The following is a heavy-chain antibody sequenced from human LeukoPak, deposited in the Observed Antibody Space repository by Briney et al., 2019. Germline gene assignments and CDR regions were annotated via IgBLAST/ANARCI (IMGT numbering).Heavy chain of an antibody. CDR1: GFTFSSYS. V-gene: IGHV3-21*01. Sequence: GGSLRLSCAASGFTFSSYSMNWVRQAPGKGLEWVSSISSSSSNIYYADSVKGRFTISRDNAKNTLNLQMNSLRAEDTAVYYCARDLGQYYDTSDNWFDPWGQGTLVTVPS. J-gene: IGHJ5*02. D-gene: IGHD3-22*01. CDR3: ARDLGQYYDTSDNWFDP. CDR2: ISSSSSNI.